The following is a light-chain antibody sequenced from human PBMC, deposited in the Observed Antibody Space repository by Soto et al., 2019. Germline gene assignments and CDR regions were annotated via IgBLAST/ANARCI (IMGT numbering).Light chain of an antibody. CDR2: GAS. CDR3: QQYDTSRQT. CDR1: QSVTSSY. V-gene: IGKV3-20*01. Sequence: DIVLTQSPGTLSLSPGERATLSCRASQSVTSSYVAWYQQKPGQAPRLLIYGASSRATGIPDRFTGSGSGTDFTLTISRLEPEDFAVYYCQQYDTSRQTFGQGTKVEVK. J-gene: IGKJ1*01.